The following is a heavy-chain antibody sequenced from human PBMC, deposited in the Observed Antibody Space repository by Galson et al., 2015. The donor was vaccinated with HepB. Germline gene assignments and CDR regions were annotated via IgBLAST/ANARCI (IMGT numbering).Heavy chain of an antibody. CDR1: GDSVSSTSAA. CDR2: TYYRSKWYN. V-gene: IGHV6-1*01. CDR3: ARVRYSNTWYWSPFDY. D-gene: IGHD6-13*01. J-gene: IGHJ4*02. Sequence: CAISGDSVSSTSAAWNWIRQSPSRGLEWLGRTYYRSKWYNDYAESVKSRVTIDPDTSKNQFSLHLNSVTPEDTAVYYCARVRYSNTWYWSPFDYWGQGTLVTVSS.